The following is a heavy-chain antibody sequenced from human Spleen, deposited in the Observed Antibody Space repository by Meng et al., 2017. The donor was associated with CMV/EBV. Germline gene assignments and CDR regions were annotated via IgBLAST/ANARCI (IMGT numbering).Heavy chain of an antibody. CDR3: ARGQPTSRFLGWLPIGGWLDP. D-gene: IGHD3-3*01. CDR1: GGSVTSGSYY. CDR2: FDYSGST. Sequence: SETLSLTCTVSGGSVTSGSYYWNWIRQPPGKGLEWIGYFDYSGSTTYNPSLKSRVTISVDTSKNQFSLKVTSVTAADTAVYYCARGQPTSRFLGWLPIGGWLDPWGQGTLVTVSS. J-gene: IGHJ5*02. V-gene: IGHV4-61*01.